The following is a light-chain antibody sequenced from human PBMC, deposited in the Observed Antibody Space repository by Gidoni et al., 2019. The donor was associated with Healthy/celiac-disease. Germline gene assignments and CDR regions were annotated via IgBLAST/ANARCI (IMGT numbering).Light chain of an antibody. CDR1: QSVLYSSNNKNY. CDR3: QQYYSTPRT. Sequence: DLVMTQSPDSLAVSLCERATINCKSSQSVLYSSNNKNYLAWYQQKPGQPPKLLIYWASTRESGVPDRFSGSGSGTDFTLTSSSLQAEDVAVYYCQQYYSTPRTFGQGTKLEIK. CDR2: WAS. J-gene: IGKJ2*01. V-gene: IGKV4-1*01.